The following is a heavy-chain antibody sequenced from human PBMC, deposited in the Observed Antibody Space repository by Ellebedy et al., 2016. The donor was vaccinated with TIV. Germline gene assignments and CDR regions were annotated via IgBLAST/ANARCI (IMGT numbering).Heavy chain of an antibody. CDR1: GYTFTSYG. Sequence: AALVKVSCKASGYTFTSYGISWVRQAPGQGLEWMGWISAYNGNTNYAQKLQGRVTMTTDTSTSTAYMELRSLRSDDTAVYYCARARIAAAPYAFDIWGQGTMVTVSS. D-gene: IGHD6-13*01. V-gene: IGHV1-18*01. CDR3: ARARIAAAPYAFDI. CDR2: ISAYNGNT. J-gene: IGHJ3*02.